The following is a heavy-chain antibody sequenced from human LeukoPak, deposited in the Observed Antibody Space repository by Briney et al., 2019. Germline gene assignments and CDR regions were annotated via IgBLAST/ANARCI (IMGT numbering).Heavy chain of an antibody. CDR2: IYYSGST. V-gene: IGHV4-31*03. Sequence: SETLSLTCTVSGGSISSGGYYWSWIRQHPGKGLEWIGYIYYSGSTYYNPSLKSRVTISVDTSKNQFSLKLSSVTAADTAVYYCARIGRSNYVSFNWFDPWGQGTLVTVSS. CDR1: GGSISSGGYY. D-gene: IGHD4-11*01. J-gene: IGHJ5*02. CDR3: ARIGRSNYVSFNWFDP.